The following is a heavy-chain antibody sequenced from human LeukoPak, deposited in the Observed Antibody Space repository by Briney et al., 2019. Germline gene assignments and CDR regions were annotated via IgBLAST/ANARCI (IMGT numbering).Heavy chain of an antibody. V-gene: IGHV4-59*12. CDR2: IYYSGST. CDR3: ARSIRRIAAAGSPLDY. J-gene: IGHJ4*02. D-gene: IGHD6-13*01. Sequence: SETLSLTCTVSGGSISSYYWSWIRQPPGKGLEWIGYIYYSGSTNYNPSLKSRVTISVDTSKNQFSLKLSSVTAADTAVYYCARSIRRIAAAGSPLDYWGQGTLVTVSS. CDR1: GGSISSYY.